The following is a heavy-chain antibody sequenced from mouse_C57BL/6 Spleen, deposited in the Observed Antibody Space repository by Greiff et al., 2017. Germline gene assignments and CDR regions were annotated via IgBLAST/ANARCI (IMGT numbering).Heavy chain of an antibody. CDR3: ARKGLIYYDYDGFAY. D-gene: IGHD2-4*01. CDR1: GYAFSSSW. V-gene: IGHV1-82*01. CDR2: IYPGDGDT. Sequence: VQLQQSGPELVKPGASVKISCKASGYAFSSSWMNWVKQRPGKGLEWIGRIYPGDGDTNYNGKFKGKATLTADKSSSTAYMQLSSLTSEDSAVYFCARKGLIYYDYDGFAYWGQGTLVTVSA. J-gene: IGHJ3*01.